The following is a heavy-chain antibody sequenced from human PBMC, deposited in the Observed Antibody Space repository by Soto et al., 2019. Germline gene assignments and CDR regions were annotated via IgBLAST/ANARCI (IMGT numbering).Heavy chain of an antibody. CDR2: IYYNGAT. V-gene: IGHV4-39*01. Sequence: QLQLQESGPGLVKPAETLSLKCAVSGGSVSSGNYFWGWIRQPPGKGLEWIGHIYYNGATYYSPSLTSRVTMSVDTAQNQFSLRLTSVTAADPAVYYGARRLIDNWNQGHACDFWGQGTLVTVSS. J-gene: IGHJ3*01. CDR3: ARRLIDNWNQGHACDF. D-gene: IGHD1-20*01. CDR1: GGSVSSGNYF.